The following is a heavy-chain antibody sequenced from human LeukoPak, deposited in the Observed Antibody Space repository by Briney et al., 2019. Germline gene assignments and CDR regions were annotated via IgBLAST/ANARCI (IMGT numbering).Heavy chain of an antibody. J-gene: IGHJ4*02. D-gene: IGHD3-10*01. Sequence: GGSLRLSCAASGSTFSSYAMSWVRQAPGKGLEWVSAISGSGGSTYYADSVKGRFTISRDNSKNTLYLQMNSLRAEDTAVYYCAKDTLEGDYYGSGSYYYDYWGQGTLVTVSS. CDR3: AKDTLEGDYYGSGSYYYDY. CDR1: GSTFSSYA. CDR2: ISGSGGST. V-gene: IGHV3-23*01.